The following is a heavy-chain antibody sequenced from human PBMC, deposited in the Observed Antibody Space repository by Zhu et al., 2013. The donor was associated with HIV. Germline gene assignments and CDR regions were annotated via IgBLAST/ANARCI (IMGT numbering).Heavy chain of an antibody. Sequence: QVQMVQSGGEVKKPGASVKVSCKATGYSFGTYAISWVRQAPGQGLEWMGWISGHNGHTIYAQKFQGRLTLTTDTSTRTAYMELRSLRSDDTAVFYCARGPRLMVGPTATKEEGAKYHYGMDVWGQGTTVIVSS. CDR3: ARGPRLMVGPTATKEEGAKYHYGMDV. J-gene: IGHJ6*02. CDR1: GYSFGTYA. CDR2: ISGHNGHT. V-gene: IGHV1-18*01. D-gene: IGHD1-26*01.